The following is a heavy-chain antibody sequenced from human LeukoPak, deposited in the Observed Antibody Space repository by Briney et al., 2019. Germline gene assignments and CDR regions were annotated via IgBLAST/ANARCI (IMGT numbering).Heavy chain of an antibody. J-gene: IGHJ4*02. Sequence: SVKVSCKASGYTFTGYYMHWVRQAPGQGLEWMGRIIPIFGTANYAQKFQGRVTITTDESTSTAYMELSSLRSEDTAVYYCARGQDWAAAGTGYYFDYWGQGTLVTVSS. D-gene: IGHD6-13*01. CDR3: ARGQDWAAAGTGYYFDY. CDR2: IIPIFGTA. V-gene: IGHV1-69*05. CDR1: GYTFTGYY.